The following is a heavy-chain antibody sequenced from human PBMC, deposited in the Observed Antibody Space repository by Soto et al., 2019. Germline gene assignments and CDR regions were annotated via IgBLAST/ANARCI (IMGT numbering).Heavy chain of an antibody. J-gene: IGHJ4*02. Sequence: TSETLSLTCTVSGGSITNSNWWSWVRLPPAKGLEWIGDIYHAGSTKYNPSLERRVTMSVDTSNNQFALTLTSVEAADTAVYFCARGPPIVGNTTPLESWGQGTLVTVSS. D-gene: IGHD1-26*01. CDR3: ARGPPIVGNTTPLES. V-gene: IGHV4-4*02. CDR2: IYHAGST. CDR1: GGSITNSNW.